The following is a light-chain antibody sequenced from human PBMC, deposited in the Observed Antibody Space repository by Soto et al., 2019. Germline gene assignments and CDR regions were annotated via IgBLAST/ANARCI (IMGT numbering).Light chain of an antibody. V-gene: IGKV3-11*01. J-gene: IGKJ4*01. CDR3: QHRIDWPLT. Sequence: EIVLTQSPATLSLSPGDRATLSCRASQSVSSSLVWYQQKPGQAPRLLIYDASTRATGIPARFSGSGSGTDFTLTISSLEPEDFAVYYCQHRIDWPLTFGGGTKVEI. CDR1: QSVSSS. CDR2: DAS.